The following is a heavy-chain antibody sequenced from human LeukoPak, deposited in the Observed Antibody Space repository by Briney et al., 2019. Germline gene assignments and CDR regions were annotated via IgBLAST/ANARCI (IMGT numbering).Heavy chain of an antibody. V-gene: IGHV3-23*01. CDR1: GFTFSSYA. D-gene: IGHD3-3*01. CDR2: ISGSGGST. CDR3: AKAAYDFWSGYLLGY. Sequence: SGGSLRLSCAASGFTFSSYAMSWVRQAPGKGLEWVSAISGSGGSTYYADSVKGRFTISRDNSKNTLYLQMNSLRAEDTAVYYCAKAAYDFWSGYLLGYWGQGTLVTVSS. J-gene: IGHJ4*02.